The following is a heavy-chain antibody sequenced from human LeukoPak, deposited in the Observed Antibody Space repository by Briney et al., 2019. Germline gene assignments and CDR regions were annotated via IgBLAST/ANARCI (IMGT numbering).Heavy chain of an antibody. V-gene: IGHV4-30-2*01. CDR1: GGSISSGGYY. J-gene: IGHJ5*02. D-gene: IGHD3-3*01. CDR3: ARVSRPNDFWSGYTNWFDP. CDR2: IYHSGST. Sequence: SQTLSLTCTVSGGSISSGGYYWSWIRQPPGKGLEWIGYIYHSGSTYYNPSLKSRVTISVDRSKNQFSLKLSSVTAADTAVYYCARVSRPNDFWSGYTNWFDPWGQGTLVTVSS.